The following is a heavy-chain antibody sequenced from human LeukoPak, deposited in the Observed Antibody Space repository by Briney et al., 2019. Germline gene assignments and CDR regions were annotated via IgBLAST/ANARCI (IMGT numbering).Heavy chain of an antibody. CDR3: ARDVDYAFDI. CDR2: IGGVSSTI. D-gene: IGHD2-15*01. J-gene: IGHJ3*02. V-gene: IGHV3-48*02. Sequence: GGSLRLSCAASGFTFCRYSMNWVRQAPGKGLQWVSYIGGVSSTITYADSVKGRFTISRDNAKNSLYLQMNSLGDEDTALYYCARDVDYAFDIWGQGTMVTVSS. CDR1: GFTFCRYS.